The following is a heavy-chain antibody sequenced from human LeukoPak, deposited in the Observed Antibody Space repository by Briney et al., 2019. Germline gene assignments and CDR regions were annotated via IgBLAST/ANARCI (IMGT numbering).Heavy chain of an antibody. D-gene: IGHD6-13*01. CDR3: ARAVAAAAPPDY. CDR2: MNPNSGNT. CDR1: GYTFTSYD. V-gene: IGHV1-8*01. Sequence: ASVKVPCKASGYTFTSYDINWVRQATGQGLEWMGWMNPNSGNTGYAQKFQGRVTMTRNTSISTAYMELSSLRSEDTAVYYCARAVAAAAPPDYWGQGTLVTVSS. J-gene: IGHJ4*02.